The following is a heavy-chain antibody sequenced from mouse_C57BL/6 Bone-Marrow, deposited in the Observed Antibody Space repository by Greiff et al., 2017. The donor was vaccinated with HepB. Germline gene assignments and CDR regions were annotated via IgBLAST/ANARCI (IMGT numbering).Heavy chain of an antibody. J-gene: IGHJ4*01. Sequence: EVQLVESGGGLVQSGRSLRLSCATSGFTFSDFYMEWVRQAPGKGLEWIAASRNKANDYTTEYSASVKGRFIVSRDTSQSILYLQMNALRAEDTAMYYCARDASSSYGYYAMDYWGQGTSVTVSS. D-gene: IGHD1-1*01. CDR2: SRNKANDYTT. V-gene: IGHV7-1*01. CDR1: GFTFSDFY. CDR3: ARDASSSYGYYAMDY.